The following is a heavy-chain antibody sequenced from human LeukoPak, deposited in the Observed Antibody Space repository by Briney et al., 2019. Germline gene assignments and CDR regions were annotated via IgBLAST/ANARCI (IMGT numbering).Heavy chain of an antibody. CDR2: IYYSGST. D-gene: IGHD5-18*01. J-gene: IGHJ4*02. V-gene: IGHV4-31*02. CDR3: ARVLNTAMIDQ. CDR1: GFTVSSNY. Sequence: LRLSCAASGFTVSSNYMSWVRQHPGKGLEWIGYIYYSGSTYYNPSLKSRVNISIDTSKNQFSLKLSSVTAADTAVYYCARVLNTAMIDQWGQGTLVTVSS.